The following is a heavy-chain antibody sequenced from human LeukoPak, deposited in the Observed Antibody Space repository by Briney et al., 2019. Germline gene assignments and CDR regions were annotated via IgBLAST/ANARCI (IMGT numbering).Heavy chain of an antibody. V-gene: IGHV3-30*18. CDR1: GFTFSIYG. D-gene: IGHD6-13*01. Sequence: GRSLRLSCAASGFTFSIYGMHWVRQAPGRGLEWVAAISSDGNGIFYADSIRGRFTISRDNSRNTVSLQMNSLRAEDMAIYYCAKRGHFSSSWYHYFDYWGQGTLVTVSS. CDR3: AKRGHFSSSWYHYFDY. CDR2: ISSDGNGI. J-gene: IGHJ4*02.